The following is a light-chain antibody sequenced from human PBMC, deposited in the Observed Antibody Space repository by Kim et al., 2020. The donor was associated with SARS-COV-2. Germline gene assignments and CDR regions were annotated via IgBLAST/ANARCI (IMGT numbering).Light chain of an antibody. V-gene: IGLV2-14*03. CDR2: DVS. CDR1: SSDVCDYNY. CDR3: SSYTSSSTLDVV. Sequence: SIPISCTGTSSDVCDYNYVSWYQQHPGKAPKLMIYDVSNRPSGVSNRFSGSKSGNTASLTISGLQAEDEADYYCSSYTSSSTLDVVFGGGTQLTVL. J-gene: IGLJ2*01.